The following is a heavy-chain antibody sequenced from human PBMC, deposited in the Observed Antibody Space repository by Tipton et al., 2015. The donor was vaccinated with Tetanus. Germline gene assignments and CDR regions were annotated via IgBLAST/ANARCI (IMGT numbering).Heavy chain of an antibody. V-gene: IGHV3-48*01. Sequence: SLRLSCSVSGFTFSSYSMNWVRQAPGKGLEWLSYITSRSSTIYYAGSVKGRFTISRDNSKNTLYLQMNSLRAEDTALYYCAREADCSGGSCFSGDFDTWGQGTQVTVSS. D-gene: IGHD2-15*01. CDR2: ITSRSSTI. CDR3: AREADCSGGSCFSGDFDT. CDR1: GFTFSSYS. J-gene: IGHJ4*02.